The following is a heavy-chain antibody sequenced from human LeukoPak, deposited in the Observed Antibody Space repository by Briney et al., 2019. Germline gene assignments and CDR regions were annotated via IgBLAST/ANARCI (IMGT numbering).Heavy chain of an antibody. V-gene: IGHV1-2*02. CDR2: INPNSGGT. Sequence: ASVKVSCKASGYTFTCYYMHWVRQAPGQGLEWMGWINPNSGGTNYAQKFQGRVTMTRDTSISTAYMELSRLRSDDTAVYYCAREWLRHYYYYGMDVWGQGTTVTVSS. CDR3: AREWLRHYYYYGMDV. D-gene: IGHD5-12*01. CDR1: GYTFTCYY. J-gene: IGHJ6*02.